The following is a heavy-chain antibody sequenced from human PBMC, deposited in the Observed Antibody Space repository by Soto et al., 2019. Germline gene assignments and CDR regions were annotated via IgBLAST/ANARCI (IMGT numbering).Heavy chain of an antibody. CDR2: ISGSGGSI. V-gene: IGHV3-23*01. J-gene: IGHJ6*02. Sequence: EVQLLESGGGLVQPGGSLRLSCAASGFTFSTYAMNWVRQAPGNGLGWVSAISGSGGSIHYADSVKGRFTISRDNSKNTLNLQMNSLRDEDTAVNHCVKGYWKGDVWGQGTTVTVSS. CDR3: VKGYWKGDV. D-gene: IGHD1-1*01. CDR1: GFTFSTYA.